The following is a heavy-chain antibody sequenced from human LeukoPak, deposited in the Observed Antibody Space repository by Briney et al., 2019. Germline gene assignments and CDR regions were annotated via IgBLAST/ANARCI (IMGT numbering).Heavy chain of an antibody. D-gene: IGHD3-22*01. CDR2: INPNSGGT. V-gene: IGHV1-2*02. CDR1: GYTFTGYY. J-gene: IGHJ4*02. Sequence: ASMKVSCKASGYTFTGYYMHWVRQAPGQGLEWMGWINPNSGGTNYAQKFQGRVTMTRDTSISTAYMELSRLSSDDTAVYYCARAQRYYYDSSGYSPYWGQGTLVTVSS. CDR3: ARAQRYYYDSSGYSPY.